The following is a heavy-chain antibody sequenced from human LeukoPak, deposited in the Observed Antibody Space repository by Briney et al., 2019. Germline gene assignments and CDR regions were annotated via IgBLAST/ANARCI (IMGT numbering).Heavy chain of an antibody. CDR3: VRESEYYFDHSASFDY. CDR2: MSSDGNAM. CDR1: GFTFTAYL. J-gene: IGHJ4*02. Sequence: GGSLRLSCAASGFTFTAYLIHWVRQAPGKGLEWVAVMSSDGNAMFYADSVKGRFTISRDNSKNTLYLQMNSLRAEDTAVYYCVRESEYYFDHSASFDYWGQGTLVTVTS. V-gene: IGHV3-30-3*01. D-gene: IGHD3-22*01.